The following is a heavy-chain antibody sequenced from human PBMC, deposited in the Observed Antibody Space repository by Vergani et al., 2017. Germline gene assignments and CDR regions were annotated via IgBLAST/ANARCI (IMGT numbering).Heavy chain of an antibody. V-gene: IGHV4-59*13. J-gene: IGHJ6*02. CDR1: GGSFNTYY. CDR2: IYSTGST. Sequence: QVQLEESGPGLVKPSETLSLTCTFSGGSFNTYYWSWIRQSPGKGLEWIGYIYSTGSTNYNPSLNSRVIMSVDTSKNQFSLKLRSVTAADTAVYFCARVMYRDEASTGYRLEGMDIWGQGTTVTISS. D-gene: IGHD3-9*01. CDR3: ARVMYRDEASTGYRLEGMDI.